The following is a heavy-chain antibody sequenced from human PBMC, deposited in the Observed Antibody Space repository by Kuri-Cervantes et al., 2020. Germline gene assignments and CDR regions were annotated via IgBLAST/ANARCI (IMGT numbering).Heavy chain of an antibody. CDR3: ARIRSSLSGYYFDY. J-gene: IGHJ4*02. D-gene: IGHD6-6*01. V-gene: IGHV2-70D*14. CDR1: GFSLSTSGMR. CDR2: IDWDDDK. Sequence: SGPTLVKPTQTLTLTCTFSGFSLSTSGMRVSWIRQPPGKALEWLARIDWDDDKFYSTSLKTRLTISKDTSKNQVVLTMTNMDPVDTATYYCARIRSSLSGYYFDYWGQGTLVTVSS.